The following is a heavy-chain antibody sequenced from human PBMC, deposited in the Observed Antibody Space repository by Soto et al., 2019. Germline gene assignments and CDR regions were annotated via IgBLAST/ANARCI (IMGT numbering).Heavy chain of an antibody. CDR3: ARTYYDILTGYADLPSYYYYGMDV. CDR2: ISYDGSNK. D-gene: IGHD3-9*01. CDR1: GFTFSSYA. V-gene: IGHV3-30-3*01. J-gene: IGHJ6*02. Sequence: PGGSLRLSCAASGFTFSSYAMHWVRQAPGKGLEWVAVISYDGSNKYYADSVKGRFTISRDNSKNTLYLQMNSLRAEDTAVYYCARTYYDILTGYADLPSYYYYGMDVWGQGTTVTVSS.